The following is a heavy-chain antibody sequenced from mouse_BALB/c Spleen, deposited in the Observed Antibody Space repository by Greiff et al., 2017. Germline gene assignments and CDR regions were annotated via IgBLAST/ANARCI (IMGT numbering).Heavy chain of an antibody. V-gene: IGHV1-69*02. CDR3: TRWEDRYEAYYAMDY. Sequence: QVQLQQPGAELVRPGASVKLSCKASGYTFTSYWINWVKQRPGQGLEWIGNIYPSDSYTNYNQKFKDKATLTVDKSSSTAYMQLSSPTSEDSAVYYCTRWEDRYEAYYAMDYWGQGTSVTVSS. CDR1: GYTFTSYW. J-gene: IGHJ4*01. D-gene: IGHD2-14*01. CDR2: IYPSDSYT.